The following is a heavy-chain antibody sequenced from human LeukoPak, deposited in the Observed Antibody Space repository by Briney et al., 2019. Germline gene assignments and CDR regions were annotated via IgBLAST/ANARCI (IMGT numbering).Heavy chain of an antibody. CDR1: GWSFNDYY. CDR3: ARGQVPAARGYNWFDP. J-gene: IGHJ5*02. V-gene: IGHV4-34*01. D-gene: IGHD2-2*01. Sequence: PSETLSLTCAVYGWSFNDYYWNWIRQPPGKGLEWIGEINARGGTNYNPSLKSRVTISVDTSKEQFSLRLTSMIAADTALYYCARGQVPAARGYNWFDPWGQGTLVTVSS. CDR2: INARGGT.